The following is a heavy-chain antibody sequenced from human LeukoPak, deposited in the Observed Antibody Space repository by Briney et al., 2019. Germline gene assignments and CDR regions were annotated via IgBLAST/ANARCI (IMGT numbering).Heavy chain of an antibody. CDR1: GFIFRNYW. V-gene: IGHV3-74*01. CDR3: AKDFAGDRDY. D-gene: IGHD4-17*01. CDR2: INPNGITT. Sequence: GGSLRLSCAASGFIFRNYWMHWVRQAPGKGLVWVARINPNGITTTYTDSVKGRFTISRDNAKNTLYLQMNRLRAEDTAVYYCAKDFAGDRDYWGQGTLVTVSS. J-gene: IGHJ4*02.